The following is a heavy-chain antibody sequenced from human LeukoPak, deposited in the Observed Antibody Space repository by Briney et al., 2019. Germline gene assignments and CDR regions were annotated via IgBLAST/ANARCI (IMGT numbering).Heavy chain of an antibody. CDR1: GFTFSTFA. D-gene: IGHD3-22*01. V-gene: IGHV3-23*01. CDR2: IFPSGGEI. Sequence: PGGSLRLSCAASGFTFSTFAMIWVRQPPGKGLEWVSSIFPSGGEIHYADSVRGRFTISRDNSKNTLYLQMNSLRAEDTAVYYCAKDPLYDSSGYYPDYFDYWGQGTLVTVSS. J-gene: IGHJ4*02. CDR3: AKDPLYDSSGYYPDYFDY.